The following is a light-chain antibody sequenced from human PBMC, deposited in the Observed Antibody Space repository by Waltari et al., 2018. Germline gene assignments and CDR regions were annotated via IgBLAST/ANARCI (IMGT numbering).Light chain of an antibody. V-gene: IGKV3-20*01. J-gene: IGKJ4*01. Sequence: EIVLTQSPGTLSLSPGERATLSCRASQSVSRNYLNWYQQKGGQAPRLLIHGASIRATGIPDRCSGSGSGTDFTLTISRLEPEDFAVYYCQQYDGEVLTFGGGTKVEI. CDR3: QQYDGEVLT. CDR1: QSVSRNY. CDR2: GAS.